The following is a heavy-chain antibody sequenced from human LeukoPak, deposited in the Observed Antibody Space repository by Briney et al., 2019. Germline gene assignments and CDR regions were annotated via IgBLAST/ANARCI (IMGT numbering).Heavy chain of an antibody. CDR3: ARGPSGYHNT. CDR2: INRDGSST. D-gene: IGHD5-12*01. Sequence: GGSLRLSCAASGIIFSNYWMHWVRQAPGKGLVWVSRINRDGSSTSYADSVKGRFTISRDNAKNTLYLQMNSLRAEDTAVYYCARGPSGYHNTGGQGTLVTVSS. V-gene: IGHV3-74*01. CDR1: GIIFSNYW. J-gene: IGHJ4*02.